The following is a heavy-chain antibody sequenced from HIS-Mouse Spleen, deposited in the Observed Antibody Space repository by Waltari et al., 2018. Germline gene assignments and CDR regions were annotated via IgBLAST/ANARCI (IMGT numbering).Heavy chain of an antibody. D-gene: IGHD6-19*01. CDR3: ARIAEGYTSGWYAFDY. J-gene: IGHJ4*02. CDR1: GLSHSTSGMC. Sequence: QVTFRESGPALVNPTQTLTLPCTFSGLSHSTSGMCVIWIRPSPGKALEWLARLDWYDDKYYSTSLKTRLTISRDTSKNQMVLTMTNMDPLDTATYYCARIAEGYTSGWYAFDYWGQGTLVTVSS. V-gene: IGHV2-70*15. CDR2: LDWYDDK.